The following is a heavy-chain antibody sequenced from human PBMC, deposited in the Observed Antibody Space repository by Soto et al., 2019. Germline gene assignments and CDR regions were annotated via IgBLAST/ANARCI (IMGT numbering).Heavy chain of an antibody. V-gene: IGHV1-69*02. Sequence: QVQLVQSGAEVKKPGSSVKVSCKASGGTFSSYTISWVRQAPGQGLEWMGRIIPILGIANYAQKFQGRVTITADKSTSTAYGELSSLRSEDTAVYYCARSIMITFGGVIVDATGFDYWGQGTLVTVSS. CDR3: ARSIMITFGGVIVDATGFDY. CDR2: IIPILGIA. D-gene: IGHD3-16*02. J-gene: IGHJ4*02. CDR1: GGTFSSYT.